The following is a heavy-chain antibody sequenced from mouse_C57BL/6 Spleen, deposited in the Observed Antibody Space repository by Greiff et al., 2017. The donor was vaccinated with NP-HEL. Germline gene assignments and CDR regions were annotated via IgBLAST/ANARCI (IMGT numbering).Heavy chain of an antibody. CDR1: GYTFTSYW. D-gene: IGHD1-3*01. Sequence: QVQLQQPGAELVKPGASVKLSCKASGYTFTSYWMHWVKQRPGQGLEWIGMIHPNSGSTNYNEKFKSKATLTVDKSSSTAYMQLSSLTSEDSAVYYCARSWGKDAMDDWGKGTTVTVSS. CDR2: IHPNSGST. CDR3: ARSWGKDAMDD. V-gene: IGHV1-64*01. J-gene: IGHJ4*01.